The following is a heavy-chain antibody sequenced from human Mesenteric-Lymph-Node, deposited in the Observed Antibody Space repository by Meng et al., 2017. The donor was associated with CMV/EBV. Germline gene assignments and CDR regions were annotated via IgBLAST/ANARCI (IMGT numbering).Heavy chain of an antibody. CDR2: MSSSGSII. V-gene: IGHV3-11*04. CDR3: ARVTVTNGWFDP. CDR1: GGSISSSSYY. J-gene: IGHJ5*02. D-gene: IGHD4-11*01. Sequence: LSLTCTVSGGSISSSSYYWGWIHQPPGKGLEWISYMSSSGSIIYYADSVKGRFTISRDNAKNSLYLQMNSLRAEDTAVYYCARVTVTNGWFDPWGQGTLVTVSS.